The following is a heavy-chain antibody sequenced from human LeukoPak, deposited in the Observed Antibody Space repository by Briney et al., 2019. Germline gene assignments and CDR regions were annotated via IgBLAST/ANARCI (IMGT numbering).Heavy chain of an antibody. CDR1: GFTFSSYG. Sequence: GGSLRLSCAASGFTFSSYGMHWVRQAPGKGLEWVAVISYDGSNKYYADSVKGRFTISRDNSKNTLYLQMNSLRAEDTAVYYCAAVEMATHQWVYWGQGTLVTVSS. V-gene: IGHV3-30*03. J-gene: IGHJ4*02. CDR3: AAVEMATHQWVY. D-gene: IGHD5-24*01. CDR2: ISYDGSNK.